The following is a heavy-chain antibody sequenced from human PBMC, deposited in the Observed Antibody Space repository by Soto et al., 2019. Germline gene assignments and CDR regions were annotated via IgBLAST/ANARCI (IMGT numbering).Heavy chain of an antibody. V-gene: IGHV4-34*01. J-gene: IGHJ4*02. D-gene: IGHD2-2*01. CDR2: INDSGST. CDR3: ARWGYCSNSICYPFDY. Sequence: SETLSLTCAVHGGSFSGFYWNWIRQPPGKGLESIGEINDSGSTRYNPPLKSRVTISVDTSKNQFSLRLNSVTAADTAVYYCARWGYCSNSICYPFDYWGQGIPVTVSS. CDR1: GGSFSGFY.